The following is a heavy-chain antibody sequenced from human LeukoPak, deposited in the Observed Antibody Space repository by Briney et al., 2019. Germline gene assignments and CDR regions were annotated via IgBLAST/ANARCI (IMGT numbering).Heavy chain of an antibody. CDR1: GVNCSSVW. V-gene: IGHV3-7*01. CDR2: IKQDGSEK. Sequence: GSRRVSCADTGVNCSSVWISWVRKVQKKGLEWVANIKQDGSEKYYVDSVKGRFTISRDNAKNSLYLQMNSLRAEDTAVYYCARDEYRNAYWGQGTLVTVSS. D-gene: IGHD5-18*01. J-gene: IGHJ4*02. CDR3: ARDEYRNAY.